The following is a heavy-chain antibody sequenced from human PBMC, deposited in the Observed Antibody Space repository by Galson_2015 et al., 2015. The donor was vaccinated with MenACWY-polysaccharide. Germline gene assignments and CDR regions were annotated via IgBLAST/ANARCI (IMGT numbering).Heavy chain of an antibody. V-gene: IGHV1-8*01. Sequence: GQGLEWMGWMNPNSGNTGYAQKFQGRVTMTRNTSISTAYMELSSLRSEDTAVYYCARGNWNYVSRDWFDPWGQGTLVTVSS. CDR2: MNPNSGNT. D-gene: IGHD1-7*01. J-gene: IGHJ5*02. CDR3: ARGNWNYVSRDWFDP.